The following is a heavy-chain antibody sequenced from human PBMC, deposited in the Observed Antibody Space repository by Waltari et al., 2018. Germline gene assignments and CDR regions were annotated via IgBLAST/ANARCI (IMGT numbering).Heavy chain of an antibody. Sequence: QVQLQESGPGLVKPSETLSLTCTVSGGSISGYYWSWIRQPPGKGLEWIGYIYYSGSTKYNPSLKSRVTISVDTSKNQLSLKLSSVTAADTAVYYCARGRYSGSYPIYYYGMDVWGQGTTVTVSS. CDR1: GGSISGYY. D-gene: IGHD1-26*01. CDR3: ARGRYSGSYPIYYYGMDV. V-gene: IGHV4-59*01. J-gene: IGHJ6*02. CDR2: IYYSGST.